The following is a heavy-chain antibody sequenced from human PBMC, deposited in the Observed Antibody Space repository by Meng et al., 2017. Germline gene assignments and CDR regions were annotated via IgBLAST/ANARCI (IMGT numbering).Heavy chain of an antibody. D-gene: IGHD3-22*01. J-gene: IGHJ3*02. CDR2: IKQDGSEK. CDR3: ARDRNDVLYYYDSSGYYGSFDI. Sequence: GGSLRLSCAASGFTFSSYAMSWVRQAPGKGLEWVANIKQDGSEKYYVDSVKGRFTISRDNAKNSLYLQMNSLRAEDTAVYYCARDRNDVLYYYDSSGYYGSFDIWGQGTMVTVSS. CDR1: GFTFSSYA. V-gene: IGHV3-7*01.